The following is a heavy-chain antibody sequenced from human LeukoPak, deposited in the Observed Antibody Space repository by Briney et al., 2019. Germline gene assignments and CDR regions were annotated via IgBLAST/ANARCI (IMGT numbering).Heavy chain of an antibody. CDR1: GYSISSGYY. CDR2: IYYSGST. V-gene: IGHV4-38-2*02. J-gene: IGHJ4*02. Sequence: SETLSLTCSVSGYSISSGYYWGWIRQPPGKGLEWIGSIYYSGSTYYNPSLKSRVTISVDTSKNQFSLKLSSVTAADTAVYYCARDQPGIAAAGYYFDYWGQGTLVTVSS. D-gene: IGHD6-13*01. CDR3: ARDQPGIAAAGYYFDY.